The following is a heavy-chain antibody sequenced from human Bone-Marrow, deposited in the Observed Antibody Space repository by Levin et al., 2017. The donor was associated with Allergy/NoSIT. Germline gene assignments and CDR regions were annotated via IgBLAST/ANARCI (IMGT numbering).Heavy chain of an antibody. CDR2: ISYDGRNK. V-gene: IGHV3-30*04. D-gene: IGHD2-15*01. J-gene: IGHJ4*02. CDR3: ARVGVATATRSGYFDY. Sequence: PGGSLRLSCAASGFTFSSYAFHWVRQVPGKGLEWVSVISYDGRNKFYADSVKGRFTISRDDSKNTLYLEMNSLTSADTAMYYCARVGVATATRSGYFDYWGQGALVTVST. CDR1: GFTFSSYA.